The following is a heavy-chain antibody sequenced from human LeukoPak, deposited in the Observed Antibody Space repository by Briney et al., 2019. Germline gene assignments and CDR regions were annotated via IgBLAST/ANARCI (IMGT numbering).Heavy chain of an antibody. CDR3: AKDSSDYYFDY. CDR2: INSDGSST. CDR1: GFTFSSYW. D-gene: IGHD3-22*01. Sequence: GGSLRLSCAASGFTFSSYWMHWVRQALGKGLVWVSRINSDGSSTSYADSVKGRFTISRDNSKNTLYVQLNSLRPDDTAVYYCAKDSSDYYFDYWGQGTLVTVSS. V-gene: IGHV3-74*01. J-gene: IGHJ4*02.